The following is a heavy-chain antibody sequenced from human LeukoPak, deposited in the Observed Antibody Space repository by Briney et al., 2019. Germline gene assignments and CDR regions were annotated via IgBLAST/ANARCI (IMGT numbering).Heavy chain of an antibody. CDR1: GFTFSYYW. D-gene: IGHD3-10*01. J-gene: IGHJ4*02. CDR2: INSDGSST. Sequence: GGSLRLSCAASGFTFSYYWMHWFRQAPGKGLVWVSRINSDGSSTSYADSVKGRFTISRDNAKNTLYLQMNSLRAEDTAVYYCARAQWGFGELSYFDYWGQGTLVTVSS. V-gene: IGHV3-74*01. CDR3: ARAQWGFGELSYFDY.